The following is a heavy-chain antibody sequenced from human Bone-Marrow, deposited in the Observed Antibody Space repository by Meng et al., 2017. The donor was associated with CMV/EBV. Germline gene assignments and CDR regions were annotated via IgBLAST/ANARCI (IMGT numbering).Heavy chain of an antibody. D-gene: IGHD2-21*01. J-gene: IGHJ5*02. Sequence: SVRSSSFYWSWIRQPPGKGLEWIGYNSHSGGSNYNASLRSRVTISIDTSNNQFSLKLSSVTTADTAFYYCAKDHEYCGGSCFSPWFDPWGQRILVTVSS. CDR2: NSHSGGS. CDR1: SVRSSSFY. CDR3: AKDHEYCGGSCFSPWFDP. V-gene: IGHV4-61*01.